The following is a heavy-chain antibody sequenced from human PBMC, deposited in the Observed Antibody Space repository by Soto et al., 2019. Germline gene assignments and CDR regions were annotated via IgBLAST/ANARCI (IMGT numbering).Heavy chain of an antibody. Sequence: SETLSLTCTVSGGSISSYYWSWIRQPPGKGLEWIGYIYYSGSTNYNPSLKSRVTISVDTSKNQFSLKLSSVTAEDTAVYYCTRLQQWLEPGYWGQGTLVTVSS. D-gene: IGHD6-19*01. CDR2: IYYSGST. CDR3: TRLQQWLEPGY. J-gene: IGHJ4*02. CDR1: GGSISSYY. V-gene: IGHV4-59*01.